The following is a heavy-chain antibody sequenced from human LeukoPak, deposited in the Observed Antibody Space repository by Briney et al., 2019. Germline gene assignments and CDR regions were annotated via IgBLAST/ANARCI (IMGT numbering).Heavy chain of an antibody. D-gene: IGHD3-22*01. CDR2: IYPGDSDT. V-gene: IGHV5-51*01. Sequence: ESLKISCKGSGYSFTSYWIGWVRQMPGKGLEWMGIIYPGDSDTRYSPSFQGQVTISADKSISTAYLQWSSLKASDTAMYYCARASVFYYYDSSGYYFDYWGQGTLVTVSS. J-gene: IGHJ4*02. CDR1: GYSFTSYW. CDR3: ARASVFYYYDSSGYYFDY.